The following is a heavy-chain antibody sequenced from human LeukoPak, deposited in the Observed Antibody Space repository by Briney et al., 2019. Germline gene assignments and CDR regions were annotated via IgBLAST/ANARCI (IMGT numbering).Heavy chain of an antibody. CDR1: GFTFDDYA. J-gene: IGHJ4*02. CDR2: VNWNGGSI. Sequence: GGSLRLSCATSGFTFDDYAMHWVRQVPGKGLERVSGVNWNGGSIGYADSVKDRFTISRDNAKSSLYLQMNSLRAEDMALYYCAKGAYYDFWSGFDYWGQGTLVTVSS. V-gene: IGHV3-9*03. D-gene: IGHD3-3*01. CDR3: AKGAYYDFWSGFDY.